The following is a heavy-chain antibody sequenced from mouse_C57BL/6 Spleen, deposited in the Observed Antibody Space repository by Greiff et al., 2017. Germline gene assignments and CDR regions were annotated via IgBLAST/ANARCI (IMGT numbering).Heavy chain of an antibody. V-gene: IGHV2-2*01. D-gene: IGHD2-4*01. CDR1: GFSLTSYG. Sequence: QVQLKESGPGLVQPSQSLSITCTVSGFSLTSYGVHWVRQSPGKGLEWLGVLWSGGSTDYNAAFISRLSISKDNSKSQVFFKMNSLQADDTAIYYCARNWDYDGAWFAYWGQGTLVTVSA. J-gene: IGHJ3*01. CDR2: LWSGGST. CDR3: ARNWDYDGAWFAY.